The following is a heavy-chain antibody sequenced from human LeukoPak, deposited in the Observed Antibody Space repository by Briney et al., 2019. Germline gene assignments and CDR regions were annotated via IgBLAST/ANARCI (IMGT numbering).Heavy chain of an antibody. V-gene: IGHV4-59*08. Sequence: SETLSLTCTVSGGSISSYYWSWIRQPPGKGLEWIGYIYYSGSTNYNPSLKSRVTISVDTSKNQFSLKLSSVTAADTAVYYCARLGLGSDAFDIWGQGTMVTVSS. D-gene: IGHD3-16*01. J-gene: IGHJ3*02. CDR1: GGSISSYY. CDR3: ARLGLGSDAFDI. CDR2: IYYSGST.